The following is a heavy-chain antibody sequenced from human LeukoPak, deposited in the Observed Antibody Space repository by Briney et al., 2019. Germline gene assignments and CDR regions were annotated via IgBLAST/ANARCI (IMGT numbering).Heavy chain of an antibody. J-gene: IGHJ5*02. V-gene: IGHV4-59*01. Sequence: SETLSLTCTVSGGAISSYYWSWIRQPPGKGLEGIGYIYYSGSTNYNPSLKSRVSISVDTSTNQFSLKLSSVTAADTAVYYCPRPXGXSXSPRCSSRWYVSYWXDPXGQ. CDR3: PRPXGXSXSPRCSSRWYVSYWXDP. CDR2: IYYSGST. CDR1: GGAISSYY. D-gene: IGHD2-2*01.